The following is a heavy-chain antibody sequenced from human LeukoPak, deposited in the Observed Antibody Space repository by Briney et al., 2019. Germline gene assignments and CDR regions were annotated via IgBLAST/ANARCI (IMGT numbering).Heavy chain of an antibody. J-gene: IGHJ1*01. D-gene: IGHD6-13*01. CDR2: ISAYNGNT. V-gene: IGHV1-18*04. CDR1: GYTFTSYG. CDR3: ARDQGGIAAAGTRYFQH. Sequence: ASVTVSCKASGYTFTSYGISWVRQAPGQGLEWMGWISAYNGNTNYAQKLQGRVTMTTATSTSTAYMELRSLRSDDPAVYYCARDQGGIAAAGTRYFQHWGQGTLVTVSS.